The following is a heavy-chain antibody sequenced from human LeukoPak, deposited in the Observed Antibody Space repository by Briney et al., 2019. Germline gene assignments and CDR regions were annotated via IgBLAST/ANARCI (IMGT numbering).Heavy chain of an antibody. V-gene: IGHV4-34*01. Sequence: PSETQSLTCAVYGGSFSGYYWSWIRQPPGKGLEWIGEINHSGSTNYNPSLKSRVTISVDTSKNQFSLKLSSVTAADTAVYYCARVEDYYDSSGPNAEYFQHWGQGTLVTVSS. CDR1: GGSFSGYY. CDR3: ARVEDYYDSSGPNAEYFQH. CDR2: INHSGST. J-gene: IGHJ1*01. D-gene: IGHD3-22*01.